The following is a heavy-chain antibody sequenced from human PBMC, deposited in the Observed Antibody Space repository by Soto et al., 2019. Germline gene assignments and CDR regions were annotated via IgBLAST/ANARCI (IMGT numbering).Heavy chain of an antibody. V-gene: IGHV5-10-1*01. CDR1: GYNFTTFW. D-gene: IGHD2-15*01. CDR3: ARPATGGSRDAFNG. CDR2: VVPTDSFS. Sequence: GQSLKISCKASGYNFTTFWLNWVSQTHAKGLECLGWVVPTDSFSNYRPPFESHVTVSVDRTITTAYLQLTSLQASATVIYYCARPATGGSRDAFNGWVRGKTVAV. J-gene: IGHJ3*01.